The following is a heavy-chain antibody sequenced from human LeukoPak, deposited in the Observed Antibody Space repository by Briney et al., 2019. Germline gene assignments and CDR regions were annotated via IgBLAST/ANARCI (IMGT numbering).Heavy chain of an antibody. CDR1: GFTLSSYG. V-gene: IGHV3-30*02. CDR3: AKDIRGDTGLGSMDV. J-gene: IGHJ6*03. CDR2: IRYDGSNK. Sequence: TGGSLRLSCAASGFTLSSYGMHWVRQAPGKGLEWVAFIRYDGSNKYYADSVKGRFTISRDNSKSTLYLQMNSLRAEDTAVYSCAKDIRGDTGLGSMDVWGKGTTVTVSS. D-gene: IGHD3-16*01.